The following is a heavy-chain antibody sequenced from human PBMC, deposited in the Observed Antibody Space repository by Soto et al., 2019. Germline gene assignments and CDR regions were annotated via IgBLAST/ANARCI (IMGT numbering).Heavy chain of an antibody. Sequence: QVQLVQSGAEVKKPGSSVKVSCKASGGTFSSYTVSWVRQAPGQGLEWMGRIIPILGIANYAQKFQGRVTITADKSTSTAYKGLSSLRSEDTAVYYCASGRGGTHLDYWGQGTLVTVSS. J-gene: IGHJ4*02. CDR1: GGTFSSYT. CDR3: ASGRGGTHLDY. CDR2: IIPILGIA. D-gene: IGHD1-1*01. V-gene: IGHV1-69*02.